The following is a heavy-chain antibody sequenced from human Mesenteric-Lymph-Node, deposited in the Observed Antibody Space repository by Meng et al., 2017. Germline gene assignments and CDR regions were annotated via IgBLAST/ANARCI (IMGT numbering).Heavy chain of an antibody. CDR3: AHRGVVGARFDY. D-gene: IGHD1-26*01. CDR2: IYWDDDK. CDR1: GFSLSTSGVG. Sequence: SGPTLVKPTQTLTLTCTFSGFSLSTSGVGVGWIRQPPGKALEWLALIYWDDDKRYSPSLKSRLTITKDTSKTQVVLTMTNMDPVDTATYYCAHRGVVGARFDYWGQGTLVTVSS. J-gene: IGHJ4*02. V-gene: IGHV2-5*02.